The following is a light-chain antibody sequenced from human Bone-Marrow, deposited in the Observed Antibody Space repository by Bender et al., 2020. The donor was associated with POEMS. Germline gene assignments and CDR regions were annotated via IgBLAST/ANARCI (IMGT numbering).Light chain of an antibody. CDR1: SSNIGAGYD. CDR2: ANT. CDR3: CSYTGSSTLV. V-gene: IGLV1-40*01. J-gene: IGLJ2*01. Sequence: QSALTQPASVSGSPGQSITISCTGSSSNIGAGYDVHWYQQLPGAAPKLLIFANTNRPSGVPDRFSGSKSGTSASLAITGLQAEDEADYYCCSYTGSSTLVFGGGTRLTVL.